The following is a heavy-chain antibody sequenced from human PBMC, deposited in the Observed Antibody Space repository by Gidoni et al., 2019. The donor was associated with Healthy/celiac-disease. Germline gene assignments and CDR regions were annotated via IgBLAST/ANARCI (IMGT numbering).Heavy chain of an antibody. D-gene: IGHD6-13*01. Sequence: QVQLVESGGGVVQPGRSLRLPCAASGFTFSSYGMHWVRQAPGKGLEWVAVISYDGSNKYYADSVKGRFTISRDNSKNTLYLQMNSLRAEDTAVYYCAKIAAAAYDAFDIWGQGTMVTVSS. V-gene: IGHV3-30*18. CDR2: ISYDGSNK. J-gene: IGHJ3*02. CDR1: GFTFSSYG. CDR3: AKIAAAAYDAFDI.